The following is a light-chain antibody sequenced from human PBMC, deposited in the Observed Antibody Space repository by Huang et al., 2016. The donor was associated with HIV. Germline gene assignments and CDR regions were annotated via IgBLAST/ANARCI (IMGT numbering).Light chain of an antibody. Sequence: EIVMTQSPATLSVSPGESATLSCRASQSDSSNLAWYQQKPGQAPRLLIYGASTRATGIPARFSGSGSGTEFTLTISSLQSEDSAVYYCQQYNNWPPFTFGPGTKVDIK. CDR3: QQYNNWPPFT. J-gene: IGKJ3*01. CDR1: QSDSSN. CDR2: GAS. V-gene: IGKV3-15*01.